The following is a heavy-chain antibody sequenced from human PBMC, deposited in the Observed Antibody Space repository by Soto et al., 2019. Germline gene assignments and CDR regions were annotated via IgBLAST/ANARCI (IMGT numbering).Heavy chain of an antibody. D-gene: IGHD2-21*02. CDR2: TDYGGSD. V-gene: IGHV4-39*02. CDR3: DHFEP. Sequence: PSGTXSLCCILSDVSISTVGHSWGWIRQPPGTGLEWTGNTDYGGSDYHSPSLRSRISKSEDTSQKHFSLNLTSVPAAKKSVYLSDHFEPWGQGTLVTVSS. J-gene: IGHJ5*02. CDR1: DVSISTVGHS.